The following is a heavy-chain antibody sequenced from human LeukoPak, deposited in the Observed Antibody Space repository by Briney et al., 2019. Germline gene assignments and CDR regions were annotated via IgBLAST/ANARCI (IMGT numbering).Heavy chain of an antibody. Sequence: ASVKVSCKASGYTFTSYYMHWVRQAPGQGLEWMGIINPSGGSTSYAQKFQGRVTMTRDMSTSTVYMELSSLRSEDTAVYYCARDRAKYCGGDCYSYWFDPWGQGTLVTVSS. CDR2: INPSGGST. CDR1: GYTFTSYY. CDR3: ARDRAKYCGGDCYSYWFDP. J-gene: IGHJ5*02. D-gene: IGHD2-21*02. V-gene: IGHV1-46*01.